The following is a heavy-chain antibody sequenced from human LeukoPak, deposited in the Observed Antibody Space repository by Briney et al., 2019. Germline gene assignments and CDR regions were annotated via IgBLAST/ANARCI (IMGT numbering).Heavy chain of an antibody. J-gene: IGHJ4*02. CDR1: GYTFSSYS. V-gene: IGHV3-21*01. CDR3: ARDLNELWFGELIAPYDY. CDR2: ISSSSSYI. D-gene: IGHD3-10*01. Sequence: PGGSLRLSCAASGYTFSSYSMNWVRQAPGKGLEWVSSISSSSSYIYYADSVKGRFTISRDNAKNSLYLQMNSLRAEDTAVYYCARDLNELWFGELIAPYDYWGQGTLVTVSS.